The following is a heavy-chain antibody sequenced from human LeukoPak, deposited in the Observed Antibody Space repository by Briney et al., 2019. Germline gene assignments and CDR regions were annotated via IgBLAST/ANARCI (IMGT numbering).Heavy chain of an antibody. CDR1: GFTFSSYT. V-gene: IGHV3-48*02. CDR3: AAPGYSSGWTPLDY. CDR2: ISGPSSTM. Sequence: GGSLRLSCAASGFTFSSYTMNWVRQAPGKGLEWVSYISGPSSTMYYADSVKGRFTISRHNAKHSLYLQMNSLRDEDTAVYYCAAPGYSSGWTPLDYWGLGTLVTVSS. J-gene: IGHJ4*02. D-gene: IGHD6-19*01.